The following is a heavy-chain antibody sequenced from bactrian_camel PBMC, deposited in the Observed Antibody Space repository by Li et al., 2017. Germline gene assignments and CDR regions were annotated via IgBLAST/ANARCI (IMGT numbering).Heavy chain of an antibody. CDR1: PHTYSSTC. J-gene: IGHJ7*01. CDR2: IYSGGRTT. Sequence: VQLVESGGGPVHAGGSLTLTCEMTPHTYSSTCMAWFRQAPGKEREGVAAIYSGGRTTYYADSVKGRFTISRVNANQTTYLRMNSLNTEDTAIYYCTRDVAGNYYGLDYWGKGTQVTVS. D-gene: IGHD6*01. V-gene: IGHV3S54*01.